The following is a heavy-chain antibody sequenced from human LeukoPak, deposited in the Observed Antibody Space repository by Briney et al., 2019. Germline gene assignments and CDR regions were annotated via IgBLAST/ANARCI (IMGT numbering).Heavy chain of an antibody. CDR2: IYYSGST. V-gene: IGHV4-59*08. Sequence: PSETLSLTCTVSGGSISSYYWSWIRQPPGKGLEWIGYIYYSGSTNYNPSLKSRVTISVDTSKNQFSLKLGSVTAADRAVYYCARHFTEHSGSYSRRYYFDYWGQGTLVTVSS. CDR1: GGSISSYY. J-gene: IGHJ4*02. D-gene: IGHD1-26*01. CDR3: ARHFTEHSGSYSRRYYFDY.